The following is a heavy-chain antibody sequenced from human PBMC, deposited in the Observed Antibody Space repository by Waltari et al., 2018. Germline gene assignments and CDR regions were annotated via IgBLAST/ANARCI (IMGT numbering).Heavy chain of an antibody. Sequence: QVQLQQWGAGLLKPSETLSLTCAVYGGSFSGYYWSWIRQPPGKGLEWIGEINHSGSTDYNPSLTGRVTLSVDTSKNQFSLKLSFVTAADTAVYYCARYPRLEMATNADAFDIWGQGTMVTVSS. V-gene: IGHV4-34*01. CDR3: ARYPRLEMATNADAFDI. J-gene: IGHJ3*02. CDR1: GGSFSGYY. CDR2: INHSGST. D-gene: IGHD5-12*01.